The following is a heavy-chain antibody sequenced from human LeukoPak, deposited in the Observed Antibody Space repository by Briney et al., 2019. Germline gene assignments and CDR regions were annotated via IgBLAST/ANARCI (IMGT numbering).Heavy chain of an antibody. CDR2: IIPIFGTA. Sequence: GASVKVYCKASGGTFSSYAISWVRQAPGQGLEWMGGIIPIFGTANYAQKFQGRVTITADESTSTAYMELSSLRSEDTAVYYCARGNWNYGFDYWGQGTLVTVSS. J-gene: IGHJ4*02. D-gene: IGHD1-7*01. V-gene: IGHV1-69*13. CDR1: GGTFSSYA. CDR3: ARGNWNYGFDY.